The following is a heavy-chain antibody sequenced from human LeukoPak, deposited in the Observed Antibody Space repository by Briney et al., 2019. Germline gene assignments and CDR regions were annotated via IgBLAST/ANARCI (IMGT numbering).Heavy chain of an antibody. J-gene: IGHJ4*02. V-gene: IGHV1-2*02. Sequence: ASVKVSCKASGYTFTGYCMHWVRQAPGQGLEWMGWINPNSGGTNYAQKFQGRVTMTRDTSISTAYMELSRLRSDDTAVYYCARDPYDYYGSGSYYPHGYGFDYWGQGTLVTVSS. CDR2: INPNSGGT. CDR3: ARDPYDYYGSGSYYPHGYGFDY. CDR1: GYTFTGYC. D-gene: IGHD3-10*01.